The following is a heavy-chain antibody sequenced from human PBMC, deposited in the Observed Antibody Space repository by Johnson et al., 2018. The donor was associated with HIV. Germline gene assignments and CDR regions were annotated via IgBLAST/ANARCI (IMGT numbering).Heavy chain of an antibody. CDR2: INQDGTGT. J-gene: IGHJ3*02. CDR1: GFTFSSSY. CDR3: AKGMWGNDAFDI. V-gene: IGHV3-7*04. D-gene: IGHD1-26*01. Sequence: VQLVESGGGLVQPGGSLRLSCAASGFTFSSSYMTWVRQAPGKGLEWVATINQDGTGTNYVDSVKGRFTIARDNSKNTLYLQMNSLRAEDTAVYYCAKGMWGNDAFDIWGQGTMVTVSS.